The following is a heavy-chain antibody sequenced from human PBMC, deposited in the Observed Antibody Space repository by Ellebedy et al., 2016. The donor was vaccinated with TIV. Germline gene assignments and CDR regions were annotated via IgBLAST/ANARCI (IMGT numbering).Heavy chain of an antibody. CDR3: ASNLADYDAFDI. J-gene: IGHJ3*02. D-gene: IGHD4-11*01. CDR1: GFAFTTYA. V-gene: IGHV3-23*01. Sequence: GESLKISCAASGFAFTTYAMSWVRQAPGKGLEWVSGFSASGGSSVYADSVKGRFTISGDNSKNTLYLQMNSLRAEDTAVYYCASNLADYDAFDIWGQGTMVTVSS. CDR2: FSASGGSS.